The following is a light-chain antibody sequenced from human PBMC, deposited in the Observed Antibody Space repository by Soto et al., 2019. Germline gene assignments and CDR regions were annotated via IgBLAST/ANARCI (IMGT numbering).Light chain of an antibody. CDR1: SRDVGRYSY. CDR3: CSYAGTYTGV. J-gene: IGLJ1*01. CDR2: DVS. Sequence: QSPLTQPRSVSGSPGQSFSISCTGTSRDVGRYSYVSWYQQHPGKAPKLMIYDVSERPSGVPDRFSGSKSGNTASLTISGLQAEDEADYYCCSYAGTYTGVFGTGTKVTVL. V-gene: IGLV2-11*01.